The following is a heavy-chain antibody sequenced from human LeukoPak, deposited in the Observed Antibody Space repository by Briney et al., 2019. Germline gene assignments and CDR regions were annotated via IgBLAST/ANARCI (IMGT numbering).Heavy chain of an antibody. CDR3: ARTRYCSGGSCLDY. J-gene: IGHJ4*02. CDR1: GYTFTSYG. D-gene: IGHD2-15*01. V-gene: IGHV1-18*01. Sequence: ASMKVSCKASGYTFTSYGISWVRQAPGQGLEWMGWISAYNGNTNYAQKLQGRVTMTTDTSTSTAYMELRSLRSDDTAVYYCARTRYCSGGSCLDYWGQGTLVTVSS. CDR2: ISAYNGNT.